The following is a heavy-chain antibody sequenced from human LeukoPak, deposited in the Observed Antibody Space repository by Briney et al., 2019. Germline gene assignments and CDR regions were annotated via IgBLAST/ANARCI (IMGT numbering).Heavy chain of an antibody. CDR3: ARGPETYYYDSSGYYGHYFYYYVDV. V-gene: IGHV1-69*05. J-gene: IGHJ6*03. CDR2: IIPIFGTA. D-gene: IGHD3-22*01. CDR1: GGTFSSYA. Sequence: SVKVSCKASGGTFSSYAISWVRQAPGQGLEWMGRIIPIFGTANYAQKFQGRVTITTDESTSTAYMELSSLRSEDTAVYYCARGPETYYYDSSGYYGHYFYYYVDVWGKGTTVTVSS.